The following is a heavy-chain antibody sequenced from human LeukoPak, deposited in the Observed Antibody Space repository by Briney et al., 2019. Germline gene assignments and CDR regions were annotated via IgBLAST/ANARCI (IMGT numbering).Heavy chain of an antibody. CDR1: GYTFIAYW. V-gene: IGHV5-51*01. D-gene: IGHD6-25*01. CDR2: IYPSDSDT. Sequence: GESLKISCQGSGYTFIAYWIAWVRQTPGKGLEWMGVIYPSDSDTRYSPSFQGQVTISADRSITTAYLQWNSLKASDTGMYYCARRGRLAASWYFDLWGRGTLVTVSS. J-gene: IGHJ2*01. CDR3: ARRGRLAASWYFDL.